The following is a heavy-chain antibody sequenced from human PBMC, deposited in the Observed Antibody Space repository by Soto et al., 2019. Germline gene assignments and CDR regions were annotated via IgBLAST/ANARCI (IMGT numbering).Heavy chain of an antibody. CDR2: IIPISGAA. CDR3: ARDMTRTVVPYFDF. V-gene: IGHV1-69*06. D-gene: IGHD1-7*01. J-gene: IGHJ4*02. CDR1: GGTFSNYV. Sequence: SVKVSCKASGGTFSNYVVNWARQAPGQGLEWMGRIIPISGAANYAQKFQGRVTITADKSTSTSYMELSSLRSEDTAVYYCARDMTRTVVPYFDFWGQGTLVTVSS.